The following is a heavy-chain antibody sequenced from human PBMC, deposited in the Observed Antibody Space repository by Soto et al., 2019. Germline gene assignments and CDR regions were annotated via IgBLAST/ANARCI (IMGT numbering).Heavy chain of an antibody. CDR1: GFSLSTSGMC. J-gene: IGHJ4*02. Sequence: LVNPTQTLTLTCTFSGFSLSTSGMCVSWIRQPPGKALEWLARIDWDDDKYYSTSLKTRLTISKDTSKNQVVLTMTNMDPVDTATYYCARIPRSYSGSYTYFDYWGQGTLVTVSS. CDR2: IDWDDDK. D-gene: IGHD1-26*01. CDR3: ARIPRSYSGSYTYFDY. V-gene: IGHV2-70*11.